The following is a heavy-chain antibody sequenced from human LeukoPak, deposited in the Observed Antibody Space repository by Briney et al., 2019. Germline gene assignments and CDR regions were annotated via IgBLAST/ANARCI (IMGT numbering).Heavy chain of an antibody. CDR2: FDPEDGET. CDR3: ATHRPNRYYGDYVLDY. D-gene: IGHD4-17*01. J-gene: IGHJ4*02. CDR1: GYTLTELS. V-gene: IGHV1-24*01. Sequence: ASAKVSCKVSGYTLTELSMHWVRQAPGKGLEWMGGFDPEDGETIYAQKFQGRVTMTEDTSTDTAYMELSSLRSEDTAVYYCATHRPNRYYGDYVLDYWGQGTLVTVS.